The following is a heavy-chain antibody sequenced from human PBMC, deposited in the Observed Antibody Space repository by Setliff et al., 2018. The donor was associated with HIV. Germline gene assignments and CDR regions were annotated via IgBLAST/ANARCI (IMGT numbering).Heavy chain of an antibody. D-gene: IGHD3-16*01. CDR2: IQYDGNNE. V-gene: IGHV3-30*02. Sequence: GGSLRLSCAASGFTFSHFGMHWVRQAPGKGLEWVTFIQYDGNNEYYADSVTGRFTISRDNAKNMLYLQMNSLRPEDTAVYYCARYFYASSSSAIDAWGQGMPVTVSS. CDR3: ARYFYASSSSAIDA. J-gene: IGHJ5*02. CDR1: GFTFSHFG.